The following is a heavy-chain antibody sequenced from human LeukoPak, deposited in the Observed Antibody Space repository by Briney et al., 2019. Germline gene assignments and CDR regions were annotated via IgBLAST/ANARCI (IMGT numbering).Heavy chain of an antibody. J-gene: IGHJ4*02. CDR3: ARDHFAMAAAGTFDY. D-gene: IGHD6-13*01. CDR1: GFTFSSYS. V-gene: IGHV3-21*01. CDR2: ISSSSSYI. Sequence: KPGGSLRLSCAASGFTFSSYSMNWVRQAPGKGLEWVSSISSSSSYIYYADSVKGRFTISRDNAKNSLYLQMNSLRAEDTAVYYCARDHFAMAAAGTFDYWGQGTLVTVSS.